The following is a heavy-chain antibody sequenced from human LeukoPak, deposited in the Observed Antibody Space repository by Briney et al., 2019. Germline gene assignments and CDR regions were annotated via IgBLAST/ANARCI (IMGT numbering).Heavy chain of an antibody. J-gene: IGHJ5*02. CDR1: GFTFSTYV. CDR3: ARDTRGYSSCWAPPPGWFDP. V-gene: IGHV3-48*04. D-gene: IGHD6-19*01. Sequence: GGSLRLSCAASGFTFSTYVINWVRQAPGKGLEWVSYISSSGSTIYYADSVKGRSTISRDNAKNSLYLQMNSLRAEDTAVYYCARDTRGYSSCWAPPPGWFDPWGQGTLVTVSS. CDR2: ISSSGSTI.